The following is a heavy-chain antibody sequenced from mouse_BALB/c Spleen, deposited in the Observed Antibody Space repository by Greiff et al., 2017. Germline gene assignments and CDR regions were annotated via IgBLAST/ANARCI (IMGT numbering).Heavy chain of an antibody. CDR3: AREGGSSSYAMDY. CDR1: GFTFSSYA. D-gene: IGHD1-1*01. J-gene: IGHJ4*01. V-gene: IGHV5-9-4*01. CDR2: ISSGGSYT. Sequence: EVKLVESGGGLVKPGGSLKLSCAASGFTFSSYAMSWVRQSPEKRLEWVAEISSGGSYTYYPDTVTGRFTISRDNAKNTLYLEMSSLRSEDTAMYYCAREGGSSSYAMDYWGQGTSVTVSS.